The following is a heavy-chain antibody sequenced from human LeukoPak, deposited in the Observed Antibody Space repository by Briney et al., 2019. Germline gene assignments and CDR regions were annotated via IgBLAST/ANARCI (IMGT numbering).Heavy chain of an antibody. D-gene: IGHD5-24*01. V-gene: IGHV1-2*02. J-gene: IGHJ4*02. CDR2: INPNSGGT. Sequence: ASVKVSCKASGYTFTGYYMHWVRQAPGRGLEWMGWINPNSGGTNYAQKFQGRVTMTRDTSISTAYMELSRLRSDDTAVYYCARVVEMATIGRGIFDYWGQGTLVAVSS. CDR3: ARVVEMATIGRGIFDY. CDR1: GYTFTGYY.